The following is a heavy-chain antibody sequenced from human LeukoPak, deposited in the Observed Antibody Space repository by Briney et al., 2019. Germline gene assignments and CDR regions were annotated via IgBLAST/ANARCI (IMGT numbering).Heavy chain of an antibody. V-gene: IGHV5-10-1*01. J-gene: IGHJ4*02. D-gene: IGHD3-16*02. Sequence: GESLLISCKGSGYSFTSYWFTWVRQMPGKGLEWMGRIDPSESYTNYSPSFQGHVTISADKSITTAYLQWSSLKASDTAMYYCARLEGGVIVDYWGQGTLVTVSS. CDR3: ARLEGGVIVDY. CDR2: IDPSESYT. CDR1: GYSFTSYW.